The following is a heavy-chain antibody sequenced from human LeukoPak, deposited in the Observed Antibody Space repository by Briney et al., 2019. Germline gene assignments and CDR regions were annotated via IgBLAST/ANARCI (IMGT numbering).Heavy chain of an antibody. D-gene: IGHD3-9*01. Sequence: SETLSLTCTVSGGSISTYYWSWIRQPPGKGLEWIGYIYYSGSTNYNPSLKSRVTISVDTSKNQFFLKLSSVTAADTAVYYCARARYVNSFYAFDIWGQGTLVTVSS. V-gene: IGHV4-59*01. CDR3: ARARYVNSFYAFDI. J-gene: IGHJ3*02. CDR2: IYYSGST. CDR1: GGSISTYY.